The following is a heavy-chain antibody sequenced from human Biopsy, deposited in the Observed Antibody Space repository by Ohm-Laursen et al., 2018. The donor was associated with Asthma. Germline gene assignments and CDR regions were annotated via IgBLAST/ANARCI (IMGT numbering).Heavy chain of an antibody. CDR2: IYSGGTS. V-gene: IGHV3-53*01. J-gene: IGHJ4*02. CDR3: ARGDSSNWSHYYFDY. D-gene: IGHD3-22*01. CDR1: GFAVSRDH. Sequence: GSLRLSCAASGFAVSRDHMFWVRQAPGKGLEWVSVIYSGGTSHTADSVRGRFTISRDYSKNTLYLQMHSLRAEDTAVYYCARGDSSNWSHYYFDYWGQGMLVTVSS.